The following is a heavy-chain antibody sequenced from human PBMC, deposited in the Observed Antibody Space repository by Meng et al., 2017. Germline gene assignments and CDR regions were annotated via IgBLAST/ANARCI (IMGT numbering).Heavy chain of an antibody. J-gene: IGHJ6*02. D-gene: IGHD3-10*01. Sequence: SETLSLTCTVSGGSISSYYWSWIRHPPGKGLEWIGYIYYSGSTNYNSSLKSRVTISVDTSKNQFSLKLSSVTAADTAVYYCARALRYYYGSGRNYYYYGMDVWGQGTTVTVSS. V-gene: IGHV4-59*01. CDR2: IYYSGST. CDR3: ARALRYYYGSGRNYYYYGMDV. CDR1: GGSISSYY.